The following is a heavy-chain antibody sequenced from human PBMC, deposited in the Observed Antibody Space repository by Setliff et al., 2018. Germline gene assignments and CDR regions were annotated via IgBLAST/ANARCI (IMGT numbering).Heavy chain of an antibody. Sequence: LRLSCAASGFTFGTYSMNWVRQAPGKGLEWVLLISSSSSYIYYADSVEGRFTISRDNAENSLYLQMNSLRAEDTAVYYCARSETCHSTHCSPYDYWGQGTPVTVSS. J-gene: IGHJ4*02. CDR2: ISSSSSYI. CDR3: ARSETCHSTHCSPYDY. V-gene: IGHV3-21*01. CDR1: GFTFGTYS. D-gene: IGHD2-2*01.